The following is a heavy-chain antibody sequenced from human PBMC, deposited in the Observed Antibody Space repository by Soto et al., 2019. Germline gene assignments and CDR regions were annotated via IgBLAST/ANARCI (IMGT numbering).Heavy chain of an antibody. CDR2: ISYDGRNI. Sequence: PGGSLRLSCAASGFTFSSFAMHWVRQAPGKGLEWVAIISYDGRNIYYADSVRGRFTISRDKSKDTLYLQLDSLRAEDTAVYHCARGSSSAWLLDNWGQGTLVTVSS. D-gene: IGHD6-25*01. CDR1: GFTFSSFA. V-gene: IGHV3-30*04. J-gene: IGHJ4*02. CDR3: ARGSSSAWLLDN.